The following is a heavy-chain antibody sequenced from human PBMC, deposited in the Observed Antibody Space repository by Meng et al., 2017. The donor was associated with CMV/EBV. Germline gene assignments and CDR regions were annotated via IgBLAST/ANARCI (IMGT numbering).Heavy chain of an antibody. J-gene: IGHJ6*02. CDR2: INPNSGGT. CDR3: AREVVPAAILSFRYYGMDV. V-gene: IGHV1-2*02. Sequence: ASVKVSCKASGYTFTGYYMHWVRQAPGQGLEWMGWINPNSGGTNYAQKFQGRVTMTRDTSISTAYMEPSRLRSDDTAVYYCAREVVPAAILSFRYYGMDVWGQGTTVTVSS. D-gene: IGHD2-2*01. CDR1: GYTFTGYY.